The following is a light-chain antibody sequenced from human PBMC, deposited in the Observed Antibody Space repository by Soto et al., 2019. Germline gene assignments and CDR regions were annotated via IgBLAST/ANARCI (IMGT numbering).Light chain of an antibody. Sequence: EIMMTQSPATISLSPGERATVSCRASQSISSNLAWYQQKPGQAPRLLIYDASNRATDIPARFSGSGSGTDFTLTISSRQPEDFAIYYCQQTYTTPEITFGQGTRLEI. CDR3: QQTYTTPEIT. CDR1: QSISSN. CDR2: DAS. V-gene: IGKV3D-15*01. J-gene: IGKJ5*01.